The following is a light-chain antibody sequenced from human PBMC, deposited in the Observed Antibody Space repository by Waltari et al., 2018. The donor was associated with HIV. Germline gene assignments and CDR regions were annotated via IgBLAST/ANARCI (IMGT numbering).Light chain of an antibody. V-gene: IGKV3-15*01. CDR3: LQSYTTPLI. CDR2: GAS. J-gene: IGKJ3*01. CDR1: QSVSSN. Sequence: EIVMTQSPATLSVSPGERATLSCRASQSVSSNLAWYQQKPGQAPRLLIYGASTRATGIPARFSGSGSGTEFTLTISSLQSEDFATYFCLQSYTTPLIFGPGTKVDIK.